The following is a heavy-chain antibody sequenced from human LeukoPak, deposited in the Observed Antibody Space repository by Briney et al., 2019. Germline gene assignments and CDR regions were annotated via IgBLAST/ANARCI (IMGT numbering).Heavy chain of an antibody. J-gene: IGHJ4*02. CDR1: GYTFTSYA. CDR2: INAGNGNT. Sequence: ASVKVSCKASGYTFTSYAMHWVRQAPGQRLEWMGWINAGNGNTKYSQEFQGRVTITRDTSASTAYMELSSLRSEDMAVYYCARSGMVRGVIPNVPFDYWGQGTLVTVSS. V-gene: IGHV1-3*03. CDR3: ARSGMVRGVIPNVPFDY. D-gene: IGHD3-10*01.